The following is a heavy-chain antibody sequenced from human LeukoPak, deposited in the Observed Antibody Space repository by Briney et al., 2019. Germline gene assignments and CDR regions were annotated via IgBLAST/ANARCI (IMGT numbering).Heavy chain of an antibody. CDR2: IYHSGST. V-gene: IGHV4-38-2*02. J-gene: IGHJ4*02. D-gene: IGHD6-19*01. Sequence: PSETLSLTCTVSGYSISSGYYWGWIRQPPGKGLEWIGSIYHSGSTNYNPSLKSRVTISVDTSKNQFSLKLSSVTAADTAVYYCAGIAVAGVDWGQGTLVTVSS. CDR3: AGIAVAGVD. CDR1: GYSISSGYY.